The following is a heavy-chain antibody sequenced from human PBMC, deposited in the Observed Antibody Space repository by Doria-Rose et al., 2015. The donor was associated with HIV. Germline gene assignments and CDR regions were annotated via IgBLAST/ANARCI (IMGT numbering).Heavy chain of an antibody. CDR3: ARIKSSRWYHKYSFDF. Sequence: QVTLKESGPVLVKPTETLTLTCTVSGVSLSSPGMGVSWIRQPPGKALEWLANSFSDDERSYKTSLKSRLTISMGTSKSQVVLTMTDMDPVDTATYYCARIKSSRWYHKYSFDFWGQGTLVIVSA. CDR1: GVSLSSPGMG. J-gene: IGHJ4*02. V-gene: IGHV2-26*01. D-gene: IGHD6-13*01. CDR2: SFSDDER.